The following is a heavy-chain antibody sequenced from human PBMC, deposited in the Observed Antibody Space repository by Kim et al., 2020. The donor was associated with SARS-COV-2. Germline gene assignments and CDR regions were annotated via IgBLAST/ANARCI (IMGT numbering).Heavy chain of an antibody. CDR3: ARGPGSGYGPYRLDY. J-gene: IGHJ4*02. V-gene: IGHV1-69*04. CDR2: IIPILGIA. Sequence: SVKVSCKASGGTFSSYAISWVRQAPGQGLEWMGRIIPILGIANYAQKFQGRVTITADKSTSTAYMELSSLRSEDTAVYYCARGPGSGYGPYRLDYWGQGTLVTVSS. CDR1: GGTFSSYA. D-gene: IGHD5-12*01.